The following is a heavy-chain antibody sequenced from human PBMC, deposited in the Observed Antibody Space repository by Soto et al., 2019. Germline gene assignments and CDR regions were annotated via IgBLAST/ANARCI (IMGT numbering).Heavy chain of an antibody. CDR3: ARDGRRGYDLDV. J-gene: IGHJ6*02. CDR2: ISASRTTI. CDR1: GFTFTDYS. D-gene: IGHD1-26*01. V-gene: IGHV3-48*04. Sequence: EGQLVESGGGLVQPGGSLRLSCTVSGFTFTDYSLNWVRQATGKGLEWLSYISASRTTIYDAGSVRGRFTVSRDNAKNPLYLQMNSLRAEDTAGDYCARDGRRGYDLDVWGQGTMVTVSS.